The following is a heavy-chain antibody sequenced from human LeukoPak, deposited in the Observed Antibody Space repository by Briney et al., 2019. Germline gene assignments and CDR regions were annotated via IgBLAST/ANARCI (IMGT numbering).Heavy chain of an antibody. J-gene: IGHJ4*02. Sequence: PGGSLRLSCAASGFTVSSNYMSWVRQAPGKGLVWISRINTNGSSISYADSVKGRFTLSRDNAKNTLYLQMNSLRAEDTAVYYCARDRYYSGSSGYGLIDYWGQGTLVTVSS. CDR2: INTNGSSI. CDR1: GFTVSSNY. V-gene: IGHV3-74*01. D-gene: IGHD3-22*01. CDR3: ARDRYYSGSSGYGLIDY.